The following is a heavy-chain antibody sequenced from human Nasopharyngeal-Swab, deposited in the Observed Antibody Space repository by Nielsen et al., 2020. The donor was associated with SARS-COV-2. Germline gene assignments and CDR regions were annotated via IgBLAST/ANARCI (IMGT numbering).Heavy chain of an antibody. J-gene: IGHJ4*02. CDR1: GFTFSSFG. V-gene: IGHV3-30*03. CDR2: IAHDASNE. CDR3: ARDAPAHYGAFY. Sequence: GGSLRLSCAVSGFTFSSFGMHWARQAPGKGLEWVAFIAHDASNEYYGDSVKGRFSISRDSSKNTLYLQMDSLRGEDTAVYYCARDAPAHYGAFYWGRGTLVTVSS. D-gene: IGHD4-17*01.